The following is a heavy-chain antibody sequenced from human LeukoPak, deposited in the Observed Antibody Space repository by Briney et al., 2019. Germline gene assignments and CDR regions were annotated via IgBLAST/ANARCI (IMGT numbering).Heavy chain of an antibody. CDR3: SRRRDSGRTDY. Sequence: GESLKISCKGSGYSFTNYWIGWVRQMPGKGLELMGVIYPGDSATRYSPSFQGQVAISVDKSIRTAYLQWGSLKASDTAMYYCSRRRDSGRTDYWGQGTMVTVSS. J-gene: IGHJ4*02. V-gene: IGHV5-51*01. CDR2: IYPGDSAT. D-gene: IGHD1-1*01. CDR1: GYSFTNYW.